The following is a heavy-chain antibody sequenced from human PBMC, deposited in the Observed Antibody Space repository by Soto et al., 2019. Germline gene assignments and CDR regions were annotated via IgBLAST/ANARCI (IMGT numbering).Heavy chain of an antibody. V-gene: IGHV4-31*03. CDR2: IYYSGST. CDR1: GGSISRGGYY. J-gene: IGHJ4*02. D-gene: IGHD3-9*01. CDR3: ARGVRFFDWLDLFDY. Sequence: QVQLQESGPGLVKPSQTLSLTCTVSGGSISRGGYYWSWIRQHPGKGLEWIGNIYYSGSTYSNPYLKSRITISVDTSKNQFSLKLSSVTAADTAVYYCARGVRFFDWLDLFDYWGQGTPVTVSS.